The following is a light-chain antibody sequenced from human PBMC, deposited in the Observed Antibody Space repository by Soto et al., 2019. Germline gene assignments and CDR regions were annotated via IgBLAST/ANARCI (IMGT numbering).Light chain of an antibody. J-gene: IGLJ2*01. V-gene: IGLV2-11*01. CDR1: SSDVGTYNY. Sequence: QSALTQPRSVSGSPGQSVTISCTGTSSDVGTYNYVSWYQQYPGKAPKLMIYDVSKRPSGVPDRFSGSKSGNTASLTISGLQADDEADYYCFSYAGYYNLLFGGGTKVTVL. CDR2: DVS. CDR3: FSYAGYYNLL.